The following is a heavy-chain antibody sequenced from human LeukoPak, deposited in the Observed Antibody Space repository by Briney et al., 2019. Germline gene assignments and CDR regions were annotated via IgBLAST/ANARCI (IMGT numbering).Heavy chain of an antibody. Sequence: GGSLRLSCAASGFTFSGSAMHRVRQASGKGLEWVGRIRSKANSYATAYAASVKGRSTISRDDSKNTAYLQMNSLKTEDTAVYYCEVPDFDYWGQGTLVTVSS. V-gene: IGHV3-73*01. CDR2: IRSKANSYAT. J-gene: IGHJ4*02. CDR1: GFTFSGSA. D-gene: IGHD2-2*01. CDR3: EVPDFDY.